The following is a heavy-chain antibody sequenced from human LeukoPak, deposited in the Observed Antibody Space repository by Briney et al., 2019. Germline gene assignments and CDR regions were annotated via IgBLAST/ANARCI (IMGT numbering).Heavy chain of an antibody. V-gene: IGHV4-31*03. Sequence: SQTLSLTCTVSGGSISSGGYYWSWIRQHPGKGLEWIGCIYDSGSTYYNPSLKSRVTISVDTSKNQFSLKLSSVTAADTAVYYGARDRYTVVSWYFDLWGRGTMVTVSS. D-gene: IGHD4-23*01. CDR1: GGSISSGGYY. CDR3: ARDRYTVVSWYFDL. J-gene: IGHJ2*01. CDR2: IYDSGST.